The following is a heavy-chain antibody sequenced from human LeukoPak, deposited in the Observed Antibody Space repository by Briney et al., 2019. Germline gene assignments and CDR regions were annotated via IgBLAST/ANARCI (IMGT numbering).Heavy chain of an antibody. V-gene: IGHV1-69*13. D-gene: IGHD3-22*01. CDR1: GGTFSSYA. CDR3: ANPLTMIPGY. J-gene: IGHJ4*02. Sequence: ASVKVSCKASGGTFSSYAISWVRQAPGQGLEWMGGIIPIFGTANYAQKFQGRVTITADESTSTAYMELSSLRSEDTAVYYCANPLTMIPGYWGQGTLVTVSS. CDR2: IIPIFGTA.